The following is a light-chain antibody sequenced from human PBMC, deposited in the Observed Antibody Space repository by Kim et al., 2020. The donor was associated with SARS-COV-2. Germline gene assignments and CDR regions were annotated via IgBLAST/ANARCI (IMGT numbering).Light chain of an antibody. CDR3: QQYVSSPRT. V-gene: IGKV3-20*01. CDR2: GAS. J-gene: IGKJ2*01. Sequence: EIVLTQSPGTLSLSPGDRATLSCRASESLTSNYLAWYQQKPGQAPRLLIYGASSRATGIPDRFSGSGSGTDFTLTISRLEPEDFAVYYCQQYVSSPRTFGQGTKLEI. CDR1: ESLTSNY.